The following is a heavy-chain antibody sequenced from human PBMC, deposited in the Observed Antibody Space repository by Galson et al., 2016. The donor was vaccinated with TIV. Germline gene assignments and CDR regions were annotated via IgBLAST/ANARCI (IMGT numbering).Heavy chain of an antibody. CDR3: AREGGTYFDSYYYGMVV. Sequence: SLRLSCAASEFTFSAYAMHWVRQAPGKGPEWVAIISYDASNKYYADSVKGRSTISRDNSKYTLYLQMNSLRAEDTAVYYCAREGGTYFDSYYYGMVVWGQGTTVTVSS. V-gene: IGHV3-30*07. J-gene: IGHJ6*02. CDR2: ISYDASNK. CDR1: EFTFSAYA. D-gene: IGHD1-26*01.